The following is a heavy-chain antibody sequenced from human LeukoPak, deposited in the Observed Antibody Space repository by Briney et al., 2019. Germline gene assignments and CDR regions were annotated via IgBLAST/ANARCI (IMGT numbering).Heavy chain of an antibody. V-gene: IGHV4-34*01. CDR1: GVSFSGYY. Sequence: SETLSLTCAVYGVSFSGYYWSWIRQPPGKGLEWIGEINHSGSTNYNPSLKNRVTISVDTSKNQFSLKLSSVTAADTAVYYCARGPSIAALDFDYWGQGTLVTVSS. CDR3: ARGPSIAALDFDY. J-gene: IGHJ4*02. D-gene: IGHD6-13*01. CDR2: INHSGST.